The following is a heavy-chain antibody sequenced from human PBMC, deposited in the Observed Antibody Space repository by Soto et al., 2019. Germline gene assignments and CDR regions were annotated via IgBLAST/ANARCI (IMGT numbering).Heavy chain of an antibody. CDR3: GKGRSYYYYYGVDV. D-gene: IGHD1-26*01. V-gene: IGHV3-23*01. CDR2: ISGSGGST. CDR1: GFTFSSYA. Sequence: GGSLRLSCAASGFTFSSYAMSWVRQAPGKGLEWVSAISGSGGSTYYADSVKGRFTISRDNSKSTLYLQMNSLRAEDTAVYYCGKGRSYYYYYGVDVWGQGTTVTDSS. J-gene: IGHJ6*02.